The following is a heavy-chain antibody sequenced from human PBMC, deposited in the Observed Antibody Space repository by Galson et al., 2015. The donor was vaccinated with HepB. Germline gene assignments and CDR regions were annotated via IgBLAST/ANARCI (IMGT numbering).Heavy chain of an antibody. CDR2: ISYDESNK. D-gene: IGHD6-13*01. CDR3: AKDLAEAAAPYYFDY. CDR1: GSTFSTYG. J-gene: IGHJ4*02. V-gene: IGHV3-30*18. Sequence: SLRLSCAASGSTFSTYGMRWVRQAPGKGLEWVAVISYDESNKYYADSVKGRFTISRDNSKNTLYLQMNSLRAEDTAVYYCAKDLAEAAAPYYFDYWGQGTLVTVSS.